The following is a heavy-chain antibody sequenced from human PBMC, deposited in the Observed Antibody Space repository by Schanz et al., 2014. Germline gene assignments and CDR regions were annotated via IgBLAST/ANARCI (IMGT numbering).Heavy chain of an antibody. D-gene: IGHD5-18*01. CDR2: IGNGGVTI. J-gene: IGHJ4*02. Sequence: VQLAESGGGLVQPGGSLRLSCTASGFPFSDYFMAWIRQPPGRGLEWVSYIGNGGVTIYYADSVKGRFTISRDNSKNTLYLQMNSLRAEDTAVYYCAKDAENTAMITDYFDYWGQGTLVTVSS. CDR3: AKDAENTAMITDYFDY. V-gene: IGHV3-11*01. CDR1: GFPFSDYF.